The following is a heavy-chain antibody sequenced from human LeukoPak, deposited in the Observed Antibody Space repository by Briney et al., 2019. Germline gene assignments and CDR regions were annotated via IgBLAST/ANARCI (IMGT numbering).Heavy chain of an antibody. V-gene: IGHV1-2*06. Sequence: ASVKVSCKASGYTFTGYYMHWVRQAPGQGLEWMGRINPNSGGTNYAQKFQGRVTMTRDTSISTAHMELSRLRSDDTAVYYCASLSIVVVPAATGLDVWGQGTTVTVSS. D-gene: IGHD2-2*01. CDR2: INPNSGGT. CDR1: GYTFTGYY. J-gene: IGHJ6*02. CDR3: ASLSIVVVPAATGLDV.